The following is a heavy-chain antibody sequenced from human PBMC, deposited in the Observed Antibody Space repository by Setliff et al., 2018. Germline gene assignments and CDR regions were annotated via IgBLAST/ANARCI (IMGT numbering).Heavy chain of an antibody. D-gene: IGHD3-22*01. CDR2: INAGNGNT. J-gene: IGHJ4*02. CDR1: GYTFTSYA. V-gene: IGHV1-3*01. Sequence: ASVKVSCKASGYTFTSYAMRWVRQAPGQRLEWMRWINAGNGNTKYSQKFQGRVTITRDTSASTAYMELSSLRSEDTAVYYCATHGGYYYDISVSFVAYWGQGTLVTVSS. CDR3: ATHGGYYYDISVSFVAY.